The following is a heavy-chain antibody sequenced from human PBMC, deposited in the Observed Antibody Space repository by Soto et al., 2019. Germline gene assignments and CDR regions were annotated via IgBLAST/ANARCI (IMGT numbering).Heavy chain of an antibody. CDR1: GDSMNNYY. V-gene: IGHV4-4*08. J-gene: IGHJ4*02. Sequence: SETLSLTCTVSGDSMNNYYWSWIRQTPGKGLEWIGYIFPTGATEYTPSLKSRITMSVDTSKSQFSLKVTTVTAADTAVYYCARQPVAPGLQYFDSWGQGTLVTVSS. CDR2: IFPTGAT. CDR3: ARQPVAPGLQYFDS. D-gene: IGHD4-4*01.